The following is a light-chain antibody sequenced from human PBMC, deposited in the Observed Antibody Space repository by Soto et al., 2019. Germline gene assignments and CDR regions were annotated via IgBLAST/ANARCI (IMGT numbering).Light chain of an antibody. CDR3: ISYASSSTLNGV. Sequence: QSALTQPASVSGSPGQSITISCTGTSNDIGGYNYVSWYQHPPGKAPKLMIYEVSNRPSGVSNRFSASKSGNTASLTISGLQAEDEADYYCISYASSSTLNGVFGGGTKLTVL. V-gene: IGLV2-14*01. CDR2: EVS. J-gene: IGLJ3*02. CDR1: SNDIGGYNY.